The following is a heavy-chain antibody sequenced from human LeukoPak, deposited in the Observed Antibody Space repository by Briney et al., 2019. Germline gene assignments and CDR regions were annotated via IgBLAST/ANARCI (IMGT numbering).Heavy chain of an antibody. V-gene: IGHV4-34*01. CDR3: AGGRIQVWLRHAYYFDY. D-gene: IGHD5-18*01. CDR2: INHSGST. Sequence: PSETLSLTCAVYGGSFSGYYWSWIRQPPGRGLEWIGEINHSGSTNYNPSLKSRVTISVDTSKNQFSLKLSSVTAADTAVYYCAGGRIQVWLRHAYYFDYWGQGTLVTVSS. CDR1: GGSFSGYY. J-gene: IGHJ4*02.